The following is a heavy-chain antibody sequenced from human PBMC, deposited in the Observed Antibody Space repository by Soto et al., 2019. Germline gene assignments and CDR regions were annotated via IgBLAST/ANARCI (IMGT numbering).Heavy chain of an antibody. CDR1: GFTFSSYA. Sequence: GGSLRLSCAASGFTFSSYAMSWVRQAPGKRLEWVSAISGSGGSTYYADSVKGRFTISRDNSKNTLYLQMNSLRAEDTAVYYCAKNLLRLPCSDPWGQGTLVTVSS. J-gene: IGHJ5*02. V-gene: IGHV3-23*01. CDR2: ISGSGGST. D-gene: IGHD5-12*01. CDR3: AKNLLRLPCSDP.